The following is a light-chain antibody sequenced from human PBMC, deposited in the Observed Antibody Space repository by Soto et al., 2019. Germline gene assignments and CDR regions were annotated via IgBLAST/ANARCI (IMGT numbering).Light chain of an antibody. CDR2: EVS. V-gene: IGLV2-14*01. J-gene: IGLJ1*01. Sequence: QSALTQPPSVSGSPGQSITISCTGTSSDVGGYNYVSWYQQHPVKAPKLMIYEVSNRPSGVSNRFSGSKSGNTAFLTISGLQAEDEADYYCSSYTSSSTLFVFGTGTKV. CDR3: SSYTSSSTLFV. CDR1: SSDVGGYNY.